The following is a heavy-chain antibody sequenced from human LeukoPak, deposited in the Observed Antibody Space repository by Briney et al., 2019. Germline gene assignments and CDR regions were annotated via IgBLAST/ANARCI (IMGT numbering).Heavy chain of an antibody. J-gene: IGHJ4*02. Sequence: ASVKVSCKASGYTFTGYYRHWVRQAPGQGLEWMGWINPNSGGTNYAQKFQGRVTMTRDTSISTAYMELSRLRSDDTAVYYCARDRGPPNIAAAPFGYWGQGTLVTVSS. CDR2: INPNSGGT. D-gene: IGHD6-13*01. CDR3: ARDRGPPNIAAAPFGY. CDR1: GYTFTGYY. V-gene: IGHV1-2*02.